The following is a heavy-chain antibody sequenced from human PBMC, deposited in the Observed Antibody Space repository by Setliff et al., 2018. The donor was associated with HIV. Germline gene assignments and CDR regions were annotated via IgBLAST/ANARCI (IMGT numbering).Heavy chain of an antibody. V-gene: IGHV3-11*04. D-gene: IGHD2-21*02. CDR2: ISSSGHTI. Sequence: PGGSLRLSCAASGFTFSNYWMSWIRRAPGKGLEWISYISSSGHTIYYADSVKGRFTISRDNAKNSMFLEMNSLRAEDSADYYCAGLVVVETAGDIFDLWGQGTPVTVSS. J-gene: IGHJ3*01. CDR1: GFTFSNYW. CDR3: AGLVVVETAGDIFDL.